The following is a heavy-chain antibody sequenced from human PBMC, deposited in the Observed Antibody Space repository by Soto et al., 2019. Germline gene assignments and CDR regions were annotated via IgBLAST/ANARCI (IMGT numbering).Heavy chain of an antibody. V-gene: IGHV1-18*01. CDR2: TVATTGST. CDR1: GFTFATYG. J-gene: IGHJ4*02. CDR3: ARVAGYGSGSRHFDR. D-gene: IGHD3-10*01. Sequence: QVQLVQSGAEVTEPGASVKLSCKASGFTFATYGLSWVRQAPGQGLEWMGWTVATTGSTIYAQKFQGRVTVTADRSTNIGYLELRSLTSDDTALYYCARVAGYGSGSRHFDRWGQGTLVTVSS.